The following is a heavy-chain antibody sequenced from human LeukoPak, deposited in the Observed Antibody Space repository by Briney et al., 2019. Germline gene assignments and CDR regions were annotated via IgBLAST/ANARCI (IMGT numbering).Heavy chain of an antibody. CDR1: RDSVYSSTNGAT. D-gene: IGHD6-13*01. Sequence: SQTLSLTCAISRDSVYSSTNGATLHWIKQSPSRGLEWLGRTYYRSKWYYDYAVSVKSRMTINPSTNQFSLQLNSVTPEDTAVYYCARGVGSSSSTYFDYWGQGTLVTVSS. V-gene: IGHV6-1*01. CDR3: ARGVGSSSSTYFDY. J-gene: IGHJ4*02. CDR2: TYYRSKWYY.